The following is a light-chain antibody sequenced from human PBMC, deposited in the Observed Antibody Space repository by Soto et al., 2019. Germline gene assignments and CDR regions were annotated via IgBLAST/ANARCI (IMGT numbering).Light chain of an antibody. CDR2: DVN. Sequence: QSVLTQPRSVSGSPGQSVTISCTGTSSDVGGYNYVSWYQQHPDKAPKLMIYDVNKRPLGIPDRFSGSKSGNTASLTISGLQADDEDDYYCCSYAGTYTYVFGTGTKLTVL. J-gene: IGLJ1*01. CDR3: CSYAGTYTYV. V-gene: IGLV2-11*01. CDR1: SSDVGGYNY.